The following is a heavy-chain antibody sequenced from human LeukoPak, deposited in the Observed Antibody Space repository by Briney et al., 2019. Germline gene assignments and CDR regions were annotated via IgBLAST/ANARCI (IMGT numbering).Heavy chain of an antibody. CDR2: IRSDGRNK. CDR3: AKDLSPTVYYFDF. V-gene: IGHV3-30*02. D-gene: IGHD4-17*01. J-gene: IGHJ4*02. CDR1: GFSFSTSD. Sequence: PGGSLRLSCAASGFSFSTSDVHWVRQAPGKGLEWVAFIRSDGRNKYHSDSVKGRFTISRDNSENTPYLQMNSLRPEDTAVYYCAKDLSPTVYYFDFWGQGTLVTVSS.